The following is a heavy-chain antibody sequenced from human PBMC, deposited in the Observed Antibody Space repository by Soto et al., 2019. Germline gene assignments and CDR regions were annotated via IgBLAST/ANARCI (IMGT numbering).Heavy chain of an antibody. D-gene: IGHD6-6*01. CDR1: GFTFNSYG. Sequence: QVQLVESGGGVVQPGRSLRLSCAASGFTFNSYGMHWVRQAPGKGLEWVAVISYDGSNKYYADSVKGRFTISRDNSKNTLYLQMNSLRAEDTAVYSCAKDEAVYSSSFDYWGQGTLVTVSS. V-gene: IGHV3-30*18. CDR2: ISYDGSNK. J-gene: IGHJ4*02. CDR3: AKDEAVYSSSFDY.